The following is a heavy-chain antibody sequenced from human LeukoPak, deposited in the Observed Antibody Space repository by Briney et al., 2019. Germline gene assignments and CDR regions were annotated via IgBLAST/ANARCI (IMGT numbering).Heavy chain of an antibody. Sequence: SETLSLTCAVYGGSFSGYYWSWIRQPPGKGLEWIGEINHSGSTNHNPSLKSRVTISVDTSKNQFSLKLSSVTAADTAVYYCARKKPLSYCSSTSCRNYYYYGMDVWGQGTTVTVSS. CDR2: INHSGST. CDR3: ARKKPLSYCSSTSCRNYYYYGMDV. J-gene: IGHJ6*02. V-gene: IGHV4-34*01. CDR1: GGSFSGYY. D-gene: IGHD2-2*01.